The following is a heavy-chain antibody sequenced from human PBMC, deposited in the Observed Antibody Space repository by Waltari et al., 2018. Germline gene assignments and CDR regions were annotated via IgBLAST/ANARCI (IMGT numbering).Heavy chain of an antibody. J-gene: IGHJ4*02. V-gene: IGHV4-39*01. Sequence: QLQLQESGPGLVKPSETRSLPCTVSGGSTSSSSSYWGRIRPPPGKGLEWIGSIYYSGTTYYNPSLKSRVTISVDTSKNQFSLKLSSVTAEDTAVYYCARRQVAYSSSSNFDYWGQGTLVTVSS. CDR2: IYYSGTT. CDR1: GGSTSSSSSY. D-gene: IGHD6-6*01. CDR3: ARRQVAYSSSSNFDY.